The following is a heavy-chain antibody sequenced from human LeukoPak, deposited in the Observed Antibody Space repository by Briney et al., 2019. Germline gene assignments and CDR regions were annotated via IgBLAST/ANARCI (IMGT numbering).Heavy chain of an antibody. J-gene: IGHJ4*02. CDR2: IKQDGGET. V-gene: IGHV3-7*01. CDR3: TRENHSNYNY. CDR1: GFTFSSYW. D-gene: IGHD4-11*01. Sequence: GGSLRLSCAASGFTFSSYWMSWVRQAPGKGLEWVANIKQDGGETFYVDSVKGRFTISRDNAKNSLYLQMNSLRAEDTAVYYCTRENHSNYNYWGQGTLVTVSS.